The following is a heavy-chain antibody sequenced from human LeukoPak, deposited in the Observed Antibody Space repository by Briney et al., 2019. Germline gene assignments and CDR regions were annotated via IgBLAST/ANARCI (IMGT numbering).Heavy chain of an antibody. J-gene: IGHJ4*02. CDR3: ARDAFASGSYNPFDN. CDR1: GFTFSNYW. D-gene: IGHD3-10*01. CDR2: INQGGSKK. V-gene: IGHV3-7*01. Sequence: GGSLRLSCAASGFTFSNYWMSWVRQAPGKGLEWVANINQGGSKKFYVDSVKGRFTISRDNAKNSLYLQMNSLRAEDTAVYYCARDAFASGSYNPFDNWGQGTLVTVSS.